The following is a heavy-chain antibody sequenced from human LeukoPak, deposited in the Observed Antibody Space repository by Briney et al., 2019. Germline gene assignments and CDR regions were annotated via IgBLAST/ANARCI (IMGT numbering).Heavy chain of an antibody. CDR3: AKGKTTGGGPGYYFDY. CDR1: GFTLSSYG. D-gene: IGHD3-10*01. V-gene: IGHV3-30*18. J-gene: IGHJ4*02. CDR2: ISYDGSNK. Sequence: PGGSLRLSCAASGFTLSSYGMHWVRQAPGKGLEWVAVISYDGSNKYYADSVKGRFTISRDNSKNTLHLQMDSLRAEDTAVYYCAKGKTTGGGPGYYFDYWGPGTLVTASS.